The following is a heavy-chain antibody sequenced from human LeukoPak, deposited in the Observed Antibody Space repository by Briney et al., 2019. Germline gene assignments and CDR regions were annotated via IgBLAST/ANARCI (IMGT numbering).Heavy chain of an antibody. J-gene: IGHJ4*02. V-gene: IGHV4-34*01. D-gene: IGHD6-13*01. CDR1: GFTFSSYA. CDR3: ARGEGSSWPFDY. CDR2: INHSGST. Sequence: GSLRLSCAASGFTFSSYAMGWVRQPPGKGLEWIGEINHSGSTNYNPSLKSRVTISVDTSKNQFSLKLSSVNAADTAVYYCARGEGSSWPFDYWGQGTLVTVSS.